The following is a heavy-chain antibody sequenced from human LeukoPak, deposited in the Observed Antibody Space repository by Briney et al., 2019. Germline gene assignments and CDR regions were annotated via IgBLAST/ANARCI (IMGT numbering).Heavy chain of an antibody. CDR2: IYHGETT. CDR1: GYSITTGHY. Sequence: PSETLSLTCTVSGYSITTGHYWGWIRQPPGRGLEWIWSIYHGETTYYNPSLKTRLTISLDTSKNQFSLKLSSVTAADTAVYYCASNWSDFDYWGQGILVTVSS. D-gene: IGHD1-1*01. V-gene: IGHV4-38-2*02. CDR3: ASNWSDFDY. J-gene: IGHJ4*02.